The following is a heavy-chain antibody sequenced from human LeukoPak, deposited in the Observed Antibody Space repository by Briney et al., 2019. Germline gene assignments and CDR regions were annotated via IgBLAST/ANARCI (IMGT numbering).Heavy chain of an antibody. D-gene: IGHD2-2*01. CDR3: ARAFGVVPAATSDY. J-gene: IGHJ4*02. CDR2: INPNSGGT. Sequence: ASVKVSCKASGYTFTSYDINWVRQATGQGLEWMGWINPNSGGTNYAQKFQGRVTMTRGTSISTAYMELSRLRSDDTAVYYCARAFGVVPAATSDYWGQGTLVTVSS. CDR1: GYTFTSYD. V-gene: IGHV1-2*02.